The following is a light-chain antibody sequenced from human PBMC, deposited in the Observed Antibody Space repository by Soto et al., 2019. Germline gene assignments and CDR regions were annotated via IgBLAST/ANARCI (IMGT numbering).Light chain of an antibody. V-gene: IGLV2-14*01. CDR1: SSDVGGYNY. Sequence: QSALTQPASVSGSPGQSITISCTGTSSDVGGYNYVSWYQQYPGKAPKIIIYEVTNRPSGVSSRFSGSKSGNTASLTISGLQAEDDADYYCSSYTSRFTFNYIFGTGTKVTVL. CDR2: EVT. J-gene: IGLJ1*01. CDR3: SSYTSRFTFNYI.